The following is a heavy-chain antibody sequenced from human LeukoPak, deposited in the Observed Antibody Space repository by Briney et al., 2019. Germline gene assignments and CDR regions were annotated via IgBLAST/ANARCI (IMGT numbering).Heavy chain of an antibody. Sequence: GASVKVSCKASGYSFTSYYIHWVRQAPGQGLEWMGIIIPSGGSPKYAQKFQGRVTMTRDTSTSTVYMELSSLRSEDTAVYYCAKLDYDGSGYYRGQGTLVTVSS. CDR2: IIPSGGSP. D-gene: IGHD3-22*01. CDR3: AKLDYDGSGYY. V-gene: IGHV1-46*01. CDR1: GYSFTSYY. J-gene: IGHJ4*02.